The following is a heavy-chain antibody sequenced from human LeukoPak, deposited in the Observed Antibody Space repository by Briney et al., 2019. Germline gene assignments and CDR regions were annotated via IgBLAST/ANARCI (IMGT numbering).Heavy chain of an antibody. CDR3: ARDNSGSYYYYYYGMDV. CDR2: ISSSSSYI. J-gene: IGHJ6*02. D-gene: IGHD1-26*01. Sequence: GGSLRLSCAASGFTFSTYAMSWVRQAPGKGLEWVSSISSSSSYIYYADSVKGRFTISRDNAKNSLYLQMNSLRAEDTAVYYCARDNSGSYYYYYYGMDVWGQGTTVTVSS. CDR1: GFTFSTYA. V-gene: IGHV3-21*01.